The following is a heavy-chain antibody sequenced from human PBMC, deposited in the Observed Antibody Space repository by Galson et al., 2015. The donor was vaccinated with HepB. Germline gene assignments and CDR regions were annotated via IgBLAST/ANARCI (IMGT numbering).Heavy chain of an antibody. CDR1: GFTLSGSA. J-gene: IGHJ4*02. Sequence: SLRLSCAASGFTLSGSAIHWVRQAPGKGPEWVGRIRSKADNYATGYVESLRGRFTISRDNSKNTLYLQMNSLRAEDTAVYYCARDWGGYTNYWGQGTLVTVSS. CDR3: ARDWGGYTNY. V-gene: IGHV3-73*01. D-gene: IGHD5-12*01. CDR2: IRSKADNYAT.